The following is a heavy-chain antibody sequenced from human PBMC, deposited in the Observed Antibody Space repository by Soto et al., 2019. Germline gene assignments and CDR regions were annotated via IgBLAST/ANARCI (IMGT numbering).Heavy chain of an antibody. CDR1: GFTFSSYS. J-gene: IGHJ5*02. CDR3: ARGADYDSSGIRLNWFDP. D-gene: IGHD3-22*01. V-gene: IGHV3-48*02. CDR2: ISSSSSTI. Sequence: EVQLVESGGGLVQPGGSLRLSCAASGFTFSSYSMNWVRQAPGKGLEWVSYISSSSSTIYYADSVKGRFTISRDNAKNSLYMPMNSLRDEHTAVYYCARGADYDSSGIRLNWFDPWGQGTLVTVSS.